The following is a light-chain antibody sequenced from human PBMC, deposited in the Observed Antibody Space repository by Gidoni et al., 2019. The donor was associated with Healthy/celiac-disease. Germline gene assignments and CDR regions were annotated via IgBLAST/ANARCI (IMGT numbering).Light chain of an antibody. CDR3: QQLNSYPLT. Sequence: DIQFTQSPSFLSASVGDRVTITCRASQGISSYLAWYQQKPGKAPKLLIYAASTLQSGVPSRFSGSGSGTEFTLTISNLQPEDFATYYCQQLNSYPLTFGGGTKVEIK. CDR1: QGISSY. J-gene: IGKJ4*01. CDR2: AAS. V-gene: IGKV1-9*01.